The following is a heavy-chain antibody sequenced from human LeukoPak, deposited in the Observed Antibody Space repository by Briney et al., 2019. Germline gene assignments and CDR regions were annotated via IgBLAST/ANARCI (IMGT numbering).Heavy chain of an antibody. D-gene: IGHD1-26*01. J-gene: IGHJ4*02. CDR2: ITPIFGTA. CDR3: ATAPRTPNTYSGSYLRFDY. Sequence: SVKVSCKASGGTFSSYAISWVRQAPGQGLEWMGGITPIFGTANYAQKFQGRVTITADESTSTAYMELSSLRSEDTAVYYCATAPRTPNTYSGSYLRFDYWGQGTLVTVSS. CDR1: GGTFSSYA. V-gene: IGHV1-69*13.